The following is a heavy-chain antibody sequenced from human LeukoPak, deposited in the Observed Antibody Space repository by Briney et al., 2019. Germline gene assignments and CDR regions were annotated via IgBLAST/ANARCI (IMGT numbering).Heavy chain of an antibody. D-gene: IGHD1-26*01. CDR1: GFTFSSYS. V-gene: IGHV3-7*01. Sequence: GGSLRLSCAASGFTFSSYSMNWVRQAPGKGLEWVANIKQDGSEKYYVDSVKGRFTISRDNAKNSLYLQMNGLRAEDTAVYYCARMVGATTSDFDYWGQGTLVTVSS. CDR2: IKQDGSEK. J-gene: IGHJ4*02. CDR3: ARMVGATTSDFDY.